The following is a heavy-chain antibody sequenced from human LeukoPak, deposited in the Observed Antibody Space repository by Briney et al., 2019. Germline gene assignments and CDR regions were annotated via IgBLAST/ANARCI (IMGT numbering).Heavy chain of an antibody. CDR3: ARDYGVAGTNNDY. J-gene: IGHJ4*02. D-gene: IGHD6-19*01. CDR1: GGSFSGYY. CDR2: INHSGST. V-gene: IGHV4-34*01. Sequence: SETLSLTCAVYGGSFSGYYWSWIRQPPGKGLEWIGEINHSGSTNYNPSLKSRVTISVDTSKNQFSLKLSSVTAADTAVYYCARDYGVAGTNNDYWGQGTLVTVSS.